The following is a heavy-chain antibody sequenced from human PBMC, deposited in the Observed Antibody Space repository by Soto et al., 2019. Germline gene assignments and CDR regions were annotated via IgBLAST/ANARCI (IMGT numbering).Heavy chain of an antibody. CDR2: ITSNGGKT. CDR1: GFTFSSYA. J-gene: IGHJ6*02. V-gene: IGHV3-64*01. CDR3: ARRIPFGYGMDV. D-gene: IGHD2-21*01. Sequence: EVQLVESGGGLVQPGGSLRLSCAASGFTFSSYAMHWVRQAPGKGLEYVSAITSNGGKTDYASSVKGRFTISRDNSKNTLYLQMGSLRAEDMAVYYCARRIPFGYGMDVWGQGTTVTVSS.